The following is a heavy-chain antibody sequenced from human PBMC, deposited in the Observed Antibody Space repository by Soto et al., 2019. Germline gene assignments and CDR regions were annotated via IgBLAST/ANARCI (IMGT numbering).Heavy chain of an antibody. J-gene: IGHJ4*02. V-gene: IGHV6-1*01. CDR3: ARDEGGP. CDR1: GDSVSSNSAA. Sequence: HSQTLSLTCAISGDSVSSNSAAWSWIRQSPSRGLEWLGRTYYRSKWNSNYAVSVKGRVTINPDTSKNQFSLQLNSVTPEDTAVYYCARDEGGPWGQGTLVTVSS. CDR2: TYYRSKWNS.